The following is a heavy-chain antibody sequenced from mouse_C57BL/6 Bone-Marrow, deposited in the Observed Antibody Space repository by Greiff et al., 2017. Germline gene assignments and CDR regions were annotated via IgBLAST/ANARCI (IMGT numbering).Heavy chain of an antibody. J-gene: IGHJ2*01. Sequence: EVMLVEPGGGLVKPGGSLKLSCAASGFTFSDYGMHWVRQAPEQGLEWVAYISSGSSNIYYADTVKGRFTIARDNAKNTLFLQMTSLRSEDTAMYYCASQGGYWGQGTTLTVSS. CDR2: ISSGSSNI. V-gene: IGHV5-17*01. CDR1: GFTFSDYG. CDR3: ASQGGY.